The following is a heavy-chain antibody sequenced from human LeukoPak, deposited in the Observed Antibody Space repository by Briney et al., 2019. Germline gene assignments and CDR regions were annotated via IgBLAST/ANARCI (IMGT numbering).Heavy chain of an antibody. CDR3: AKGLGPSSSWFPFDF. CDR2: INPNTGDT. CDR1: GYTFSDHY. J-gene: IGHJ4*02. D-gene: IGHD6-13*01. Sequence: VASVKVSCKASGYTFSDHYMNWVRQAPGQGLEWLGWINPNTGDTHFAPKFQGRVTLTSDTSIRTAYMELTSLTSDDTAVYYCAKGLGPSSSWFPFDFWGQGTPVTVSS. V-gene: IGHV1-2*02.